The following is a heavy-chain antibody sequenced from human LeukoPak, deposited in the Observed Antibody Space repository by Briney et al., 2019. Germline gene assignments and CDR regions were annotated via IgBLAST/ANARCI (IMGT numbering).Heavy chain of an antibody. D-gene: IGHD6-13*01. V-gene: IGHV3-33*08. CDR1: GFTFSSYG. Sequence: GSLRLSCAASGFTFSSYGMHWVRQAPGKGLEWVAVIWYDGSNKYYADSVKGRFTISRDNSKNTLYLQMNSLRAEDTAVYYCARDIAAAGRVDWFDPWGQGTLVTVSS. J-gene: IGHJ5*02. CDR2: IWYDGSNK. CDR3: ARDIAAAGRVDWFDP.